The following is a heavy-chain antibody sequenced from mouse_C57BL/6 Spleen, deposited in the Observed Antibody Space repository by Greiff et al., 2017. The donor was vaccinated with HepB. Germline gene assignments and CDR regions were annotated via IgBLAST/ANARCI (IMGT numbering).Heavy chain of an antibody. D-gene: IGHD1-1*01. CDR2: IDPENGDT. J-gene: IGHJ3*01. CDR1: GFNIKDDY. CDR3: TTRRNYYGSSYPAWFAY. V-gene: IGHV14-4*01. Sequence: VQLKESGAELVRPGASVKLSCTASGFNIKDDYMHWVKQRPEQGLEWIGWIDPENGDTEYASKFQGKATITADTSSNTAYLQLSSLTSEDTAVYYCTTRRNYYGSSYPAWFAYWGQGTLVTVSA.